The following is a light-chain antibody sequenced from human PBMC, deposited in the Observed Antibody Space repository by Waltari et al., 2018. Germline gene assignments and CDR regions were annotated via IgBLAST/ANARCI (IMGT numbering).Light chain of an antibody. J-gene: IGKJ2*01. Sequence: DIVMTQSPDSLAVSLGERATINCKSSQSVLYSSNNKNYLAWYQQKPGQPPKLPNYWELTRESGVPDGFGGSGSGTDFTLTISSLQAEDVAVYYCQQYYSTPYTFGQGTKLEIK. CDR2: WEL. CDR1: QSVLYSSNNKNY. CDR3: QQYYSTPYT. V-gene: IGKV4-1*01.